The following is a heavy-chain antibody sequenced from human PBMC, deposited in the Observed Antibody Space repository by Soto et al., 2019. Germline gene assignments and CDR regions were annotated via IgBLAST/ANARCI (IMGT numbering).Heavy chain of an antibody. D-gene: IGHD3-10*01. V-gene: IGHV4-59*01. Sequence: SETLSLTCTLSGGSISSYYWSWIRQPPGKGLEGIGYIYYSGSTNYNPSLKSRVTISVDTSKNQFSLKLSSVTAADTAVYYCARGRLQWYYFDYWGQGTLVTVSS. CDR3: ARGRLQWYYFDY. CDR2: IYYSGST. J-gene: IGHJ4*02. CDR1: GGSISSYY.